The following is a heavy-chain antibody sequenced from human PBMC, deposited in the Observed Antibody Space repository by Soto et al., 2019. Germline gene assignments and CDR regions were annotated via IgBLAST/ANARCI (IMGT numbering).Heavy chain of an antibody. CDR1: GYTFTSYG. D-gene: IGHD3-9*01. Sequence: GASVKVSCKASGYTFTSYGISWVRQAPGQGLEWMGWISAYNGNTNYAQKLQGRVTMTTDTSTSTAYMELSSLRSEDTAVYYCARGVGLNYDILTGQSGYYYYGMDVWGQGTTVTVSS. CDR2: ISAYNGNT. J-gene: IGHJ6*02. V-gene: IGHV1-18*04. CDR3: ARGVGLNYDILTGQSGYYYYGMDV.